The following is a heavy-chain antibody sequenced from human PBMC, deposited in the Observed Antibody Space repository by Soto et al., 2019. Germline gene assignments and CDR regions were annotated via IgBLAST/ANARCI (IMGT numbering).Heavy chain of an antibody. CDR1: GFTFDDYA. CDR2: ISWNSGSI. CDR3: AKDMYYDGGMDV. J-gene: IGHJ6*02. D-gene: IGHD3-22*01. Sequence: GGSLRLSCAASGFTFDDYAMHWVRQAPGKGLEWVSGISWNSGSIGYADSVKGRFTISRDNAKNSLYLQMNSLRAEDTALYYCAKDMYYDGGMDVWGQGTTVTVSS. V-gene: IGHV3-9*01.